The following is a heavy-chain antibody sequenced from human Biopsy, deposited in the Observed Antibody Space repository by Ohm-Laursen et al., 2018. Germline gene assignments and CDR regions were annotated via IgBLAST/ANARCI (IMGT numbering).Heavy chain of an antibody. V-gene: IGHV4-39*01. J-gene: IGHJ4*02. D-gene: IGHD5-24*01. CDR3: ARHDGNGPFALDS. Sequence: SDTLSLTCAVSGGSISSGSNYWAWIRQPPGKGLEWIGSVYNSGTTYYSPSLKSRVTISVDTSKNQLSLKVTSVTAADTAAYYCARHDGNGPFALDSWGQGTLVTVSS. CDR1: GGSISSGSNY. CDR2: VYNSGTT.